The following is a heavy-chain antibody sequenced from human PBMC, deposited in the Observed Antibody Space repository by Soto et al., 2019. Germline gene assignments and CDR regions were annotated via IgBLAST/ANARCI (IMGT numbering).Heavy chain of an antibody. CDR2: INAGNGNT. CDR3: ARHGSAWDY. D-gene: IGHD6-19*01. CDR1: GYAFTCYA. Sequence: XSVKVTWKASGYAFTCYARRLLRHSPGQRLEWMGWINAGNGNTKYSQKFQGRVTITRDTSASTAYMELSSLRSEDTAVYYCARHGSAWDYWGQGTLVTVSS. J-gene: IGHJ4*02. V-gene: IGHV1-3*01.